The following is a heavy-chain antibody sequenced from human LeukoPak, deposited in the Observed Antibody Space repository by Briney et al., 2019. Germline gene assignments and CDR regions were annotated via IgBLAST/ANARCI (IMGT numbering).Heavy chain of an antibody. Sequence: GGSLRLSCAASGFTFSSYWMHWVRQAPGKGLVRVSRINSDGSSTSYADSVKGRFTISRDNAKNTLYLQMNSLRAEDTAVYYCARSYYYYYMDVWGKGTTVTVSS. CDR3: ARSYYYYYMDV. V-gene: IGHV3-74*01. CDR2: INSDGSST. CDR1: GFTFSSYW. J-gene: IGHJ6*03.